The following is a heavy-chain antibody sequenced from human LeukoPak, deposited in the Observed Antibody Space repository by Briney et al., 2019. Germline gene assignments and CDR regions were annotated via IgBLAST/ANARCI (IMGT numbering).Heavy chain of an antibody. J-gene: IGHJ4*02. Sequence: PGGSLRLSCVASGFTFSRYWMHRVRQSPGEGLVWVSRIKSDGSDTTYADSVKGRFTMSRDNTKNTLYLQMNGLRAEDTAVYYCARDVNYRFDYWGQGTLVTVSS. CDR1: GFTFSRYW. D-gene: IGHD4-11*01. CDR2: IKSDGSDT. CDR3: ARDVNYRFDY. V-gene: IGHV3-74*01.